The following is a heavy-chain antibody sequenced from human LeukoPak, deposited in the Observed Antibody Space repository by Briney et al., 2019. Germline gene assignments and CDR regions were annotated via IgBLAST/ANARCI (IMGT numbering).Heavy chain of an antibody. CDR3: TRDRYPTAREFDY. Sequence: GGSLRLSCAASGFTFSKYWMHWVRQAPGKGLVWVSRLDTDGSDTTYADSVKGRFTISRDNAKNTLYLQMNNLRAEDTAMYYCTRDRYPTAREFDYWGQGTLVTVSS. J-gene: IGHJ4*02. CDR2: LDTDGSDT. V-gene: IGHV3-74*03. CDR1: GFTFSKYW. D-gene: IGHD3-16*02.